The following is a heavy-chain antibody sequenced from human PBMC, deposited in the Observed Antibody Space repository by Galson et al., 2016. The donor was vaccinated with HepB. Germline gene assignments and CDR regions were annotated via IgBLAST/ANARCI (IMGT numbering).Heavy chain of an antibody. D-gene: IGHD2-2*01. CDR2: ISRSGDST. CDR3: VQGSTAPAV. Sequence: SLRLSCAASGFTFRNYGMTWVRQAPGKGLEVVSSISRSGDSTDYADSVKGRVPISRDNSKNTLSLQVNSLTAADTSIYYCVQGSTAPAVWGKGTTVTVSS. V-gene: IGHV3-23*01. J-gene: IGHJ6*04. CDR1: GFTFRNYG.